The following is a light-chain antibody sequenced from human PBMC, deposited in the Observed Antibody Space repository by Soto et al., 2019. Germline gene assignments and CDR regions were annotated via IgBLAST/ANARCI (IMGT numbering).Light chain of an antibody. Sequence: DIQMTQSASALSASVGDRVTITCRASQSISSWLAWYQQKPGKAPKLLIYKAPSLESGVPSRFSGSGSGTEFTLTISSLQPDDFATYYCQQYNSYSLTFGQGTKVDIK. V-gene: IGKV1-5*03. CDR2: KAP. CDR3: QQYNSYSLT. J-gene: IGKJ1*01. CDR1: QSISSW.